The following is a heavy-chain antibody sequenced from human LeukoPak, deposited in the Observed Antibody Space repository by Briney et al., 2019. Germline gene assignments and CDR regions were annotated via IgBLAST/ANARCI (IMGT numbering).Heavy chain of an antibody. V-gene: IGHV1-2*02. CDR3: AREGRDILTGNYYYYMDV. Sequence: ASVKVSCKASGYTFTGYYTHWARQAPGQGLEWMGWINPNSGGTNYAQKFRGRVTMTRDTSISTAYVELSRLRSDDTAVYYCAREGRDILTGNYYYYMDVWGKGTTVTVSS. J-gene: IGHJ6*03. CDR1: GYTFTGYY. CDR2: INPNSGGT. D-gene: IGHD3-9*01.